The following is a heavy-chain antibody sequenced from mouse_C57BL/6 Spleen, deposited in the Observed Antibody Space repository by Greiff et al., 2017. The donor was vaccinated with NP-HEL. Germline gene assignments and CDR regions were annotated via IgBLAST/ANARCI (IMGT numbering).Heavy chain of an antibody. CDR1: GFTFSDYY. CDR2: INYDGSST. V-gene: IGHV5-16*01. D-gene: IGHD1-1*01. J-gene: IGHJ3*01. Sequence: EVKLVESEGGLVQPGSSMKLSCTASGFTFSDYYMAWVRQVPEKGLEWVANINYDGSSTYYLDSLKSRFIISRDNAKNILYLQMSSLKSEDTATYYCARGGYGSSFAYWGQGTLVTVSA. CDR3: ARGGYGSSFAY.